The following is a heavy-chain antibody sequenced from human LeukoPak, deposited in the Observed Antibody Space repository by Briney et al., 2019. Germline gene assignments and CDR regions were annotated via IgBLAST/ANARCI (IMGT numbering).Heavy chain of an antibody. J-gene: IGHJ4*02. CDR1: GGSFSGYY. Sequence: SETLSPTCAVYGGSFSGYYWSWIRQPPGKGLEWIGEINHSGSTNYNPSLKSRVTISVDTSKNQFSLKLSSVTAADTAVYYCARGLYDSSDYYYFDYWGQGTLVTVSS. D-gene: IGHD3-22*01. CDR2: INHSGST. V-gene: IGHV4-34*01. CDR3: ARGLYDSSDYYYFDY.